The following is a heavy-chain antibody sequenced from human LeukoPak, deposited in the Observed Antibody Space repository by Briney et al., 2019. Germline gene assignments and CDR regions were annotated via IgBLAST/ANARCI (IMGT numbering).Heavy chain of an antibody. J-gene: IGHJ4*02. V-gene: IGHV4-39*01. D-gene: IGHD3-10*01. CDR2: IYYSGST. Sequence: SETLSLTCTVSGGSISSSSYYWGWTRQPPGKGLEWIGSIYYSGSTYYNPSLKSRVTISVDTSKNQFSLKLSSVTAADTAVYYCASATPLLLWFGELLPQFDYWGQGTLVTVSS. CDR1: GGSISSSSYY. CDR3: ASATPLLLWFGELLPQFDY.